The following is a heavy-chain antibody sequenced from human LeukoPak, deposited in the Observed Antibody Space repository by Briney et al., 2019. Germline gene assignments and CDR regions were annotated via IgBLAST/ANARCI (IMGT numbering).Heavy chain of an antibody. D-gene: IGHD2-15*01. V-gene: IGHV5-51*01. Sequence: GESLKISCKGSGYSFTSYWIHWVRQMPGKGLESMGIIYPDASDTKYSPSFQGQVTISADKSISTAYLQRSSLKASDTAMYFCARRVYCSGGPCYDGSLVYWGQGTLVTVSS. J-gene: IGHJ4*02. CDR1: GYSFTSYW. CDR3: ARRVYCSGGPCYDGSLVY. CDR2: IYPDASDT.